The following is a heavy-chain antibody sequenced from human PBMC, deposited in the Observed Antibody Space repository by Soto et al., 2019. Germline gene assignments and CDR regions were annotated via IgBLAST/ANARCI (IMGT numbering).Heavy chain of an antibody. V-gene: IGHV1-3*01. CDR3: ARASSHHDGFDM. CDR2: VNAGNGDT. J-gene: IGHJ3*02. Sequence: QVQLVQSGAEVKKPGASVKVSCKASGYTFSTYTMHWVRQAPGQRFEWMGWVNAGNGDTRYSQKFQGRVTITRDTFATTGYMELSSLTSEDTAVYYCARASSHHDGFDMWGQGTKVTVSP. CDR1: GYTFSTYT.